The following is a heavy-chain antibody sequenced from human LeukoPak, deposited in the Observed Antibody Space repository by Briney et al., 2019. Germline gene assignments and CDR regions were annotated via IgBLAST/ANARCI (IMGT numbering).Heavy chain of an antibody. J-gene: IGHJ6*03. CDR3: ARVAVLSGGTFLKKASYYYMDV. D-gene: IGHD6-13*01. CDR2: IKRDGSDK. V-gene: IGHV3-7*01. Sequence: GGSLRLSCAASGFTFSNYWMSWVRQAPGKGLEWVANIKRDGSDKYYVVSVEGRFTISRDNAKNSLYLQMNSLRAEDTAVYYCARVAVLSGGTFLKKASYYYMDVWGKGTTVTVSS. CDR1: GFTFSNYW.